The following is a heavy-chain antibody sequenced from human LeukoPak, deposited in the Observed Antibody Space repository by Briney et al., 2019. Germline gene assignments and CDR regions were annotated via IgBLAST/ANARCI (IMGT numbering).Heavy chain of an antibody. Sequence: SETLSLTCTVSGDSISSYYWSWIRQPPGKGLEWIGYIYYSGSTNYNPSLKSRVTISVDTSKNQFSLKLSSVTAADTAVYYCARHPSDSITIFGVVIRTSAFDIWGQGTMVTVSS. CDR2: IYYSGST. CDR3: ARHPSDSITIFGVVIRTSAFDI. V-gene: IGHV4-59*08. D-gene: IGHD3-3*01. J-gene: IGHJ3*02. CDR1: GDSISSYY.